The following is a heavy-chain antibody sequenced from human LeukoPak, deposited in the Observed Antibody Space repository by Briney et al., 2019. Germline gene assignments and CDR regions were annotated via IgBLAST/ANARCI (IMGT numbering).Heavy chain of an antibody. CDR2: ISYDGSNK. Sequence: GRSLRLSCAASGFTFSSYAMHWVRQAPGKGLEWVAVISYDGSNKYYADSVKGRFTISRDNSKNTLYLQMNSLRTEDTAVYYCAKGDIVVESGGGKFYPLDAFDIWGQGTMVTVSS. D-gene: IGHD2-2*01. V-gene: IGHV3-30-3*01. CDR1: GFTFSSYA. CDR3: AKGDIVVESGGGKFYPLDAFDI. J-gene: IGHJ3*02.